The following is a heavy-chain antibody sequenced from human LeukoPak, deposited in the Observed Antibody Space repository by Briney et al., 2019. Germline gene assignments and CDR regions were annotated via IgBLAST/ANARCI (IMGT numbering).Heavy chain of an antibody. Sequence: PGGSLRLSCAASGFTFSSYGMHWVRQAPGKGLEWVSAISGSGGSTYYADSVKGRFTISRDNSKNTLYLQMNSLRAEDTAVYYCAKAFEWFGELFSGTTNYWGQGTLVTVSS. V-gene: IGHV3-23*01. J-gene: IGHJ4*02. CDR3: AKAFEWFGELFSGTTNY. CDR1: GFTFSSYG. CDR2: ISGSGGST. D-gene: IGHD3-10*01.